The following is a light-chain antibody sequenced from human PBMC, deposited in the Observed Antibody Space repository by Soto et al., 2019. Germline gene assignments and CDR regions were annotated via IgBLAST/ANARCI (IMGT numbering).Light chain of an antibody. J-gene: IGLJ3*02. CDR2: SNN. CDR1: SSNIGSHT. V-gene: IGLV1-44*01. Sequence: QSVPTQPPSASGTPGQRVTISCSGSSSNIGSHTVNWYQQVPGTAPKLLIHSNNQRPSGVPDRFSGSKSGTSTSLAIDGLQSEDEAHYYCASWDDTLNGVTFGGGTKLTVL. CDR3: ASWDDTLNGVT.